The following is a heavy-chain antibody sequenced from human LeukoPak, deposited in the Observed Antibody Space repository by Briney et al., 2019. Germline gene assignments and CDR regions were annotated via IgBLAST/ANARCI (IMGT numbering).Heavy chain of an antibody. J-gene: IGHJ6*03. CDR2: INRSGST. D-gene: IGHD3-22*01. Sequence: SETLSLTCAVYGGSFSGYYWSWIRQPPGKGLEWIGEINRSGSTNYNPSLKSRVTISVDTSKDQFSLKLSSVTAADTAVYYCARDYYDNSGYYVSRDYYYMDVWGKGTTVTVSS. V-gene: IGHV4-34*01. CDR1: GGSFSGYY. CDR3: ARDYYDNSGYYVSRDYYYMDV.